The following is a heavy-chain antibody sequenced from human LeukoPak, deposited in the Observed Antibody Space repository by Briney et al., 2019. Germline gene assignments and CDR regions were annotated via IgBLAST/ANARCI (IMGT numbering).Heavy chain of an antibody. CDR2: IRSKAYGGTT. J-gene: IGHJ4*02. V-gene: IGHV3-15*01. D-gene: IGHD3-22*01. Sequence: PGGTLSLSCAASGLTFSSAWMTWVRLAPGRGPEWVGRIRSKAYGGTTDYAEPVKGRFIISRDDSENTVYLQMNSLKTEDTGDYYCTTVGVYYYAHWGQGTRVTVSS. CDR1: GLTFSSAW. CDR3: TTVGVYYYAH.